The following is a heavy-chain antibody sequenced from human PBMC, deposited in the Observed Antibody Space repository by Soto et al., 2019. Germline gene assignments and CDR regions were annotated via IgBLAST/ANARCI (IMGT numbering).Heavy chain of an antibody. CDR2: ITSDGKSK. D-gene: IGHD2-21*02. V-gene: IGHV3-74*01. CDR3: ARESGDWPLNWFDP. J-gene: IGHJ5*02. CDR1: GFNFSNHW. Sequence: GGSLRLSCAASGFNFSNHWMHWVRQRPAEGLVWVSRITSDGKSKAYAESVKGRFAISRDNAKNTLYLQMNGLTAEDTAVCYCARESGDWPLNWFDPWGQGTLVTVSS.